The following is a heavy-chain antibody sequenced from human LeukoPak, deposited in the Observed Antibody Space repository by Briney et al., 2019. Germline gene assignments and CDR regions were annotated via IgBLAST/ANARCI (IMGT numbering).Heavy chain of an antibody. J-gene: IGHJ4*02. V-gene: IGHV3-13*01. CDR1: GFTFSSYD. CDR2: IGAAGDT. CDR3: ARGQYYGSGSFIFDY. Sequence: GGSLRLSCAASGFTFSSYDMHWVRQATGKGLEWVSAIGAAGDTYYPGSVKGRFTISRENAKNSFYLQMNSLRAGDTAAYYCARGQYYGSGSFIFDYWGQGTLVTVSS. D-gene: IGHD3-10*01.